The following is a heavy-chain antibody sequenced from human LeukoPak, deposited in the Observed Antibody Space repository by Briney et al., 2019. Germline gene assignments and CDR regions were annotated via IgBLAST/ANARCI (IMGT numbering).Heavy chain of an antibody. D-gene: IGHD4/OR15-4a*01. Sequence: GGSLRLSCEASGFTFRSYWMHWVRQAPGKGLVWVSRINGDGSSTSYADSVKGRFTISRDNAKNTLYLQMNSLRAEDSAVYYCARDVDYANPRHDYWGQGTLVTVSS. CDR2: INGDGSST. V-gene: IGHV3-74*01. J-gene: IGHJ4*02. CDR1: GFTFRSYW. CDR3: ARDVDYANPRHDY.